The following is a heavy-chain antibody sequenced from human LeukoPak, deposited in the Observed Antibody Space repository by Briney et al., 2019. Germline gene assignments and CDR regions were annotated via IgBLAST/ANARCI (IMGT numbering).Heavy chain of an antibody. CDR1: GNPLSEVS. Sequence: ASVKVSCKVSGNPLSEVSLHWVRPAPGKGLKWMGGFDPEDEEIIYAPKFQARVTLTADESTNTVFMRLTSLRSDDTAVYYCATDRSGYDLGYYGLDVWGRGTTVTVS. D-gene: IGHD5-12*01. J-gene: IGHJ6*02. V-gene: IGHV1-24*01. CDR2: FDPEDEEI. CDR3: ATDRSGYDLGYYGLDV.